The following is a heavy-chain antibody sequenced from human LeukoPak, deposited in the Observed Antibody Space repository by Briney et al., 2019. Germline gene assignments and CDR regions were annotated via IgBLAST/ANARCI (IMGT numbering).Heavy chain of an antibody. Sequence: GGSLRLSCADSGFTFSTYSMDWVRQASREGLEWVGRTRTKASNYATTYAASVSGRFTISRDESKNTAYLEMNVLKIEDTAIYYCTASGITSDAFDIWGQGTMVTVSS. CDR1: GFTFSTYS. CDR3: TASGITSDAFDI. J-gene: IGHJ3*02. CDR2: TRTKASNYAT. V-gene: IGHV3-73*01. D-gene: IGHD3-16*01.